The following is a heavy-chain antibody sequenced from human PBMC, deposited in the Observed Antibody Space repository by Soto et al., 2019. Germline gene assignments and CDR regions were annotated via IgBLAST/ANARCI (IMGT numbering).Heavy chain of an antibody. Sequence: GGSLRLSCAASGFTVNNSYMSWVRQAPGKGLDWVSVVYSGGSTYYADSVKGRFTISRDNSKNTLYLQMNSLRAEDTAVYYCARAEETTHRAYDSWGQGALVTVSS. D-gene: IGHD3-16*01. CDR3: ARAEETTHRAYDS. CDR1: GFTVNNSY. J-gene: IGHJ5*02. V-gene: IGHV3-53*01. CDR2: VYSGGST.